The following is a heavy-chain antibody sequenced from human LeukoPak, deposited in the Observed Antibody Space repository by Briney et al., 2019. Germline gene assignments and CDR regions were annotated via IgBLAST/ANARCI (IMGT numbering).Heavy chain of an antibody. Sequence: GGSLRLSCAASGFTFSSYWMTWVRQAPGKGLEWVASIKQDGNVTYYLDSVNGRFTISRDNAKNSLYLQMNSLRAEDTAVYFCARYRGGGDYDFWGQGTLVTVSS. CDR3: ARYRGGGDYDF. D-gene: IGHD4-17*01. V-gene: IGHV3-7*04. CDR1: GFTFSSYW. J-gene: IGHJ4*02. CDR2: IKQDGNVT.